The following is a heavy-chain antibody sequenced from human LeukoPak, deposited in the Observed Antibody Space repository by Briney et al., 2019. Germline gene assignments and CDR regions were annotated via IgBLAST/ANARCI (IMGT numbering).Heavy chain of an antibody. Sequence: GESLKISCKGSGYSFTSYWISWVRQMPGKGLEWMGRIDPSDSYTNYSPSFQGHVTISADKSIRTAYLQWSSLRASDTAMYYCARQMATISGTAFDIWGQGTMVTVSS. V-gene: IGHV5-10-1*01. CDR3: ARQMATISGTAFDI. CDR2: IDPSDSYT. J-gene: IGHJ3*02. D-gene: IGHD5-24*01. CDR1: GYSFTSYW.